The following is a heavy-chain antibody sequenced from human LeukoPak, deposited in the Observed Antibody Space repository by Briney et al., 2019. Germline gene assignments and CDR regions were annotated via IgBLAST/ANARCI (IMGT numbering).Heavy chain of an antibody. J-gene: IGHJ4*02. CDR2: ISGSGGST. Sequence: GGSLRLSCAASGFTFSSYAMSWVRQAPGKGLEWVSAISGSGGSTYYADSVKGRFTISRDNFKNTLYLQMNSLRAEDTAVYYCAKDRAGYCSGGSCSTFDYWGQGTLVTVSS. D-gene: IGHD2-15*01. CDR3: AKDRAGYCSGGSCSTFDY. CDR1: GFTFSSYA. V-gene: IGHV3-23*01.